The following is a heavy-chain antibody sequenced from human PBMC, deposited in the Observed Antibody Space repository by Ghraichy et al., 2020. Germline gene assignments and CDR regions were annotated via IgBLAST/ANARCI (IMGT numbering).Heavy chain of an antibody. CDR2: ISAGGGST. D-gene: IGHD3-3*01. CDR1: GFTFSSYG. Sequence: GGSLRLSCVASGFTFSSYGMNWVRQAPGKGLEWVSAISAGGGSTYYADSVKGRFTISRGNSNNTLYLQMDSLGAEDTAIYYCATRDTSGYYYFEYWGQGALVTVSS. V-gene: IGHV3-23*01. CDR3: ATRDTSGYYYFEY. J-gene: IGHJ4*02.